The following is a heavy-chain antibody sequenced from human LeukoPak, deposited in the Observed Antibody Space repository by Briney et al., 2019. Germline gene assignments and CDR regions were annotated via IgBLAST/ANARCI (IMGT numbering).Heavy chain of an antibody. D-gene: IGHD6-13*01. V-gene: IGHV1-2*02. CDR1: GYTFTGSF. CDR2: INPNSGVT. CDR3: ARAWQQLEIFAFDI. J-gene: IGHJ3*02. Sequence: GASVKVSCKASGYTFTGSFMHWVRQAPGQGLEWMGWINPNSGVTNYAQRFQGRVTMTRDTSISTAYMELSSLRSDDTAVYYCARAWQQLEIFAFDIWGQGTMVTVSS.